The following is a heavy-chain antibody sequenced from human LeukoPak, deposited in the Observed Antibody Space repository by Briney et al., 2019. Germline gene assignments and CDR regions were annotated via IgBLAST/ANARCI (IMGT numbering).Heavy chain of an antibody. D-gene: IGHD2-2*02. CDR3: ARDGYCSSTSCYMAESYYYGMDV. J-gene: IGHJ6*02. Sequence: SETLSLTCTVSGGSISSYYWSWIRQPAGEGLGWIGRTYTSGSTNYNPSLKRRVTMSVDTSKNQFSLKLSSVTAADTAVYYCARDGYCSSTSCYMAESYYYGMDVWGQGTTVTVSS. CDR2: TYTSGST. V-gene: IGHV4-4*07. CDR1: GGSISSYY.